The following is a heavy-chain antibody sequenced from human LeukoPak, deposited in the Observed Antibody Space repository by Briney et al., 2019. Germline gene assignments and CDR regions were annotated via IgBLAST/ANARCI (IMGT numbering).Heavy chain of an antibody. CDR3: AKLVNGIAAAGDFFDY. D-gene: IGHD6-13*01. J-gene: IGHJ4*02. Sequence: GRSLRLSCAASGFTFSSYGMHWVRQAPGKGLEWVAVISYDGSNKYYADSVKGRFTISRDNSKNTLYLQMNSLRAEDTAVYYCAKLVNGIAAAGDFFDYWGQGTLVTVSS. V-gene: IGHV3-30*18. CDR2: ISYDGSNK. CDR1: GFTFSSYG.